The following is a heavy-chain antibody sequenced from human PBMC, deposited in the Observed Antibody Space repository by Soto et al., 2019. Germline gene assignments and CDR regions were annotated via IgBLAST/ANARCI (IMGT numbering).Heavy chain of an antibody. CDR2: ISGSGGST. CDR1: GFTFSSYA. CDR3: AKDLRGLSSSGWYNDY. D-gene: IGHD6-19*01. V-gene: IGHV3-23*01. J-gene: IGHJ4*02. Sequence: GGSLRLSCAASGFTFSSYAMSWVRQAPGKGLEWVSAISGSGGSTYYADSVKGRFTISRDNSKNTLYLQMNSLRAEDTAVYYCAKDLRGLSSSGWYNDYWGQGTLVTVSS.